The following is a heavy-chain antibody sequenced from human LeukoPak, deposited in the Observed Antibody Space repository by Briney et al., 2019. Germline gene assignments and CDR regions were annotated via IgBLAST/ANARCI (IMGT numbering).Heavy chain of an antibody. CDR2: ISGSGGST. V-gene: IGHV3-23*01. D-gene: IGHD3-3*01. CDR3: AKGDDFWSGSCFDY. Sequence: PGRSLRLSCAASGFTFSSYAMSWVRQAPGEGLGWVSAISGSGGSTYYADSVKGRFTISRDNSKNTLYLQMNSLRAEDTAVYYCAKGDDFWSGSCFDYWGQGTLVTVSS. J-gene: IGHJ4*02. CDR1: GFTFSSYA.